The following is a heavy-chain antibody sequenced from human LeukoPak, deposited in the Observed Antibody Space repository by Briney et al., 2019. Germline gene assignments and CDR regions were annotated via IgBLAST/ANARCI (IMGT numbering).Heavy chain of an antibody. J-gene: IGHJ5*02. CDR1: GGTFSSYA. Sequence: SVKVSCKASGGTFSSYAISWVRQAPGQGLEWMGRIIPIFGTANYAQKFQGRVTITTDESTSTAYMELSSLRSEDAAVYYCARIPWGQYYYDSSGYWFDPWGQGTLATVSS. CDR3: ARIPWGQYYYDSSGYWFDP. D-gene: IGHD3-22*01. V-gene: IGHV1-69*05. CDR2: IIPIFGTA.